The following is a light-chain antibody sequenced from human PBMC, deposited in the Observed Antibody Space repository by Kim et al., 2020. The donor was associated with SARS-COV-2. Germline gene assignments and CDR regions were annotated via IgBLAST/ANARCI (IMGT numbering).Light chain of an antibody. J-gene: IGLJ2*01. Sequence: PGVAITVSRAGTSSDGGGYNYVSWYQQPPGKAPKLMVYDVSNRPSGVSNRFSGSKSGNTASLTISGLQAEDEADYYCSSYTSSSVVFGGGTQLTVL. CDR3: SSYTSSSVV. CDR2: DVS. V-gene: IGLV2-14*03. CDR1: SSDGGGYNY.